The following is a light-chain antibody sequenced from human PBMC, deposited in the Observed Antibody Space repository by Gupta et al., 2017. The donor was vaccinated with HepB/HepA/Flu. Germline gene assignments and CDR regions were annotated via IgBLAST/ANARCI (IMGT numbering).Light chain of an antibody. CDR2: DVS. CDR3: SSDTPNSLRI. V-gene: IGLV2-14*03. J-gene: IGLJ1*01. CDR1: SSDGGRYNY. Sequence: SAFTQTAPLSGSPGHSISISCTGTSSDGGRYNYVSWFQQHPGKAPNIIIYDVSNQPSGVSLRSSDSTSGNTASLTISGLQAEDEDDYYCSSDTPNSLRIFGTGTKVTVL.